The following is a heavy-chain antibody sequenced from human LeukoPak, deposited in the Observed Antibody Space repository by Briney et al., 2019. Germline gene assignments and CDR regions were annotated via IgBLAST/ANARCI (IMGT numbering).Heavy chain of an antibody. D-gene: IGHD3-22*01. J-gene: IGHJ4*02. CDR3: ARGYYYDSSGYYSFDY. CDR1: GFTLSSYS. CDR2: ITWSGSTI. V-gene: IGHV3-48*02. Sequence: PGGSLRLSCAASGFTLSSYSMNWVRQAPGKGLEWISHITWSGSTIFYADSVKGRFTISRDSAKNSLYLQMSSLRDEDTAVYYCARGYYYDSSGYYSFDYWGQGTLVTVSS.